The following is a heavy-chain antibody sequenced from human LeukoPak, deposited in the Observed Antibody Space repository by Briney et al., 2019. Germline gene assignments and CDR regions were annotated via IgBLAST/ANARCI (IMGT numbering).Heavy chain of an antibody. Sequence: GGSLRLSCAASGFTFSSYAMSWVRQAPGKGLEWVSAISGSGDNTYYADSVKGRFTISRDNSKNTLYLQMNSLRAEDTAVYYCARGPYGDYVGWFDPWGQGTLVTVSS. CDR1: GFTFSSYA. CDR3: ARGPYGDYVGWFDP. J-gene: IGHJ5*02. D-gene: IGHD4-17*01. CDR2: ISGSGDNT. V-gene: IGHV3-23*01.